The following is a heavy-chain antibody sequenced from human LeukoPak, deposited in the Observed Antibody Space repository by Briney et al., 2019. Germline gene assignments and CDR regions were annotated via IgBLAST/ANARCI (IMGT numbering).Heavy chain of an antibody. D-gene: IGHD3-10*01. Sequence: ASETLSLTCAVSGVSISSNLWWTWVRQPPGKGLEWIAEIHHSGSINYNPSLKSRVTISVDKAKNQFSLNLNSVTAADTAVYYCARSGTYYNNWFDPWGQGTLVIVSS. CDR3: ARSGTYYNNWFDP. CDR1: GVSISSNLW. V-gene: IGHV4-4*02. CDR2: IHHSGSI. J-gene: IGHJ5*02.